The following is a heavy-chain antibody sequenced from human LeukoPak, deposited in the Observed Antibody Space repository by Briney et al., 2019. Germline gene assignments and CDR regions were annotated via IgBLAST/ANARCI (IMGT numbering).Heavy chain of an antibody. CDR3: AKGTIFGVVTFDY. J-gene: IGHJ4*02. CDR2: ITGSGDIT. Sequence: GGSLRLSCAVSGFTFSNYALSWVRQAPGKGLEWLSAITGSGDITYYADSVKGRFTVSRDNSKNTLYLQMNSLRAEDTAVYYCAKGTIFGVVTFDYWGQGTLVTVSS. D-gene: IGHD3-3*01. CDR1: GFTFSNYA. V-gene: IGHV3-23*01.